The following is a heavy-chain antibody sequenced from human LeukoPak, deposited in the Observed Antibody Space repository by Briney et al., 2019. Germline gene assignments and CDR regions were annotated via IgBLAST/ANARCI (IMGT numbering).Heavy chain of an antibody. D-gene: IGHD3-9*01. V-gene: IGHV3-23*01. CDR2: IFPSGGEI. CDR1: GFTFSTFA. CDR3: AKGVLRYFDWFPSVDY. J-gene: IGHJ4*02. Sequence: GGSLRLSCEASGFTFSTFAMIWVRQPPGKGLEWVSSIFPSGGEIHYADSVKGRFTISRDNSKNTLYLQMNSLRAEDTAVYYCAKGVLRYFDWFPSVDYWGQGTLVTVSS.